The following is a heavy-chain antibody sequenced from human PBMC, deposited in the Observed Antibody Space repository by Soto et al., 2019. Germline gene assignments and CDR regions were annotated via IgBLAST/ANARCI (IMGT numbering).Heavy chain of an antibody. CDR3: ARIKFYYDSSGPDYFDY. CDR2: IDWDDDK. J-gene: IGHJ4*02. Sequence: SGPTLVNPTQTLTLTCTFSGFSLSTSGMCVSWIRQPPGKALEWLARIDWDDDKYYSTSLKTRLTISKDTSKNQVVLTMTNMDPVDTATYYCARIKFYYDSSGPDYFDYWGQGTLVTVSS. CDR1: GFSLSTSGMC. D-gene: IGHD3-22*01. V-gene: IGHV2-70*11.